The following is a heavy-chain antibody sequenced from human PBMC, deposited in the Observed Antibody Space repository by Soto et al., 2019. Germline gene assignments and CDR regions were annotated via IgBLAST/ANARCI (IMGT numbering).Heavy chain of an antibody. CDR2: IYYSGST. Sequence: SETLSLTCTVSGGSISSYYRSWIRQPPGKGLEWIGYIYYSGSTNYNPSLKSRVTISVDTSKNQFSLKLSSVTAADTAVYYCARVAVATFDYWGQGTLVTVSS. V-gene: IGHV4-59*01. CDR1: GGSISSYY. D-gene: IGHD5-12*01. J-gene: IGHJ4*02. CDR3: ARVAVATFDY.